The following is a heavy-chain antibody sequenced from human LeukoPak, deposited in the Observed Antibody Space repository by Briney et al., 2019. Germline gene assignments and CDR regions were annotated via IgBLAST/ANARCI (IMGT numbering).Heavy chain of an antibody. J-gene: IGHJ4*02. V-gene: IGHV4-39*01. D-gene: IGHD6-19*01. CDR1: GGSTSSSSYY. CDR3: ARQSGWYLAY. CDR2: IYYSGST. Sequence: PSETLSLTCTVSGGSTSSSSYYWGWIRQPPGKGLEWIGSIYYSGSTYYNPSLKSRVTISVDTSKNQFSLKLSSVTAADTAVYYCARQSGWYLAYWGQGTLVTVSS.